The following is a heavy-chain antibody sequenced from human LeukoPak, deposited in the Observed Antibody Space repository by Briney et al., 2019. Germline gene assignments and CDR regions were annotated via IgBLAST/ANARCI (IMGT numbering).Heavy chain of an antibody. CDR1: GFTFSSYG. D-gene: IGHD3-22*01. J-gene: IGHJ5*02. CDR2: ISYDGSNK. CDR3: AKDQGYYDSSGYYRSNWFDP. V-gene: IGHV3-30*18. Sequence: PGRSLRLSCAASGFTFSSYGMHWVRQAPGKGLEWVAVISYDGSNKYYADSVKGRFTISRDNSKNTLYLQMNSLRAEDTAVYYCAKDQGYYDSSGYYRSNWFDPWGQGTLFTVSS.